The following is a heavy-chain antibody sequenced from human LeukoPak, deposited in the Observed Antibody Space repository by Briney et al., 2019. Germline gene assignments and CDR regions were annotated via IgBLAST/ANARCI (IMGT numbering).Heavy chain of an antibody. CDR1: GFTFSSCW. CDR2: IKQDGSEK. V-gene: IGHV3-7*03. D-gene: IGHD5-12*01. Sequence: QSGGSLRLSCAASGFTFSSCWMSWVRQAPGKGLEWVANIKQDGSEKYYVDSVKGRFTISRDNAKNSLYLQMNSLRAEDTAVYYCAGIGRGGYDYPYYFDYWGQGTLVTVSS. J-gene: IGHJ4*02. CDR3: AGIGRGGYDYPYYFDY.